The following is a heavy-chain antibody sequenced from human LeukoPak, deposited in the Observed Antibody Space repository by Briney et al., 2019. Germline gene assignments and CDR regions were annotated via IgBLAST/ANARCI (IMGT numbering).Heavy chain of an antibody. J-gene: IGHJ4*02. CDR3: ARANYGDTSYYFDY. CDR1: GGSFSGYY. CDR2: INHSGST. V-gene: IGHV4-34*01. Sequence: SETLSLTCAVYGGSFSGYYWGWIRQPPGKGLEWIGEINHSGSTNYNPSLKSRVTISVDTSKNQFSLKLSSVTAADTAVYYCARANYGDTSYYFDYWGQGTLVTVSS. D-gene: IGHD4-17*01.